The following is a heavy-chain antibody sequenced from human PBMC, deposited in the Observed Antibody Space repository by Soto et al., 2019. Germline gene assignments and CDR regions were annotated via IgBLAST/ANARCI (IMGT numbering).Heavy chain of an antibody. CDR2: IRSKPNNYAT. CDR3: TRHLIDY. Sequence: GGSLRLSCAASGFTLSGSSMHWVRQASGKGLEWVGRIRSKPNNYATAYAASVKGRFTISRDDSKNTAYLQMNSLKTEDTAVYYCTRHLIDYWGQGTPVTVSS. J-gene: IGHJ4*02. CDR1: GFTLSGSS. V-gene: IGHV3-73*01.